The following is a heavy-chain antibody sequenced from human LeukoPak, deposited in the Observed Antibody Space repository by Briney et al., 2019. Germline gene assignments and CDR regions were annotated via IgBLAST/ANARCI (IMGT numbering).Heavy chain of an antibody. CDR3: ARVLYSSSWSDY. V-gene: IGHV4-39*07. Sequence: KPSETLSLTCTVSGGSISSYYWGWIRQPPGKGLEWIGSIYYSGSTYYNPSLKSRVTISVDTSKNQFSLKLSSVTAADTAVYYCARVLYSSSWSDYWGQGTLVTVSS. D-gene: IGHD6-13*01. CDR2: IYYSGST. J-gene: IGHJ4*02. CDR1: GGSISSYY.